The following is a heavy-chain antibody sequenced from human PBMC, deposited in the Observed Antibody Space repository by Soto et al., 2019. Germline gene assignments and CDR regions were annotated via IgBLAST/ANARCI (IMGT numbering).Heavy chain of an antibody. J-gene: IGHJ4*02. Sequence: QVQLVQSGAEVKKPGASVKVSCKASGYTFTSYGISWVRQAPGQGLEWMGWISAYNGNTNYAQKLQGRVTMTTDTSTSTAYRELRSLRSDDTAVYYCARDQGSYDYGGNYPDYWGQGTLVTVSS. CDR1: GYTFTSYG. D-gene: IGHD4-17*01. CDR2: ISAYNGNT. CDR3: ARDQGSYDYGGNYPDY. V-gene: IGHV1-18*01.